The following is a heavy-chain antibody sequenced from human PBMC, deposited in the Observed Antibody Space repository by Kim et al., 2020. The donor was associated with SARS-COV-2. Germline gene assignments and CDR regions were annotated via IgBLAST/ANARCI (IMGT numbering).Heavy chain of an antibody. V-gene: IGHV1-3*01. CDR3: ARDPSYDSSGYDY. D-gene: IGHD3-22*01. J-gene: IGHJ4*02. Sequence: YSQKFQGRVTITRDTTASTAYMELSSLRSEDTAVYYCARDPSYDSSGYDYWGQGTLVTVSS.